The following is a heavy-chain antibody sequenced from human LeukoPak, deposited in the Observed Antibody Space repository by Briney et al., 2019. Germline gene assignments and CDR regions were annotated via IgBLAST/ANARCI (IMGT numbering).Heavy chain of an antibody. CDR1: GYTFTGYY. Sequence: VKVCCKASGYTFTGYYLHWVRQPPGQGLEWMGWTNPNSGVTSSAQRFQGRVTMTRDTSISTAYMELSRLRSDDTAVYYCARDIVMVTYWFDPWGQGTLVTVTS. V-gene: IGHV1-2*02. J-gene: IGHJ5*02. D-gene: IGHD5-18*01. CDR3: ARDIVMVTYWFDP. CDR2: TNPNSGVT.